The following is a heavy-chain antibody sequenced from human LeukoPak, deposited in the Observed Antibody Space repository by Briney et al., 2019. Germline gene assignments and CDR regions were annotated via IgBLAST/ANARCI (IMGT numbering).Heavy chain of an antibody. D-gene: IGHD3-10*01. V-gene: IGHV3-7*01. CDR2: IKEDGSEE. CDR3: ARESITMVRGVISGLYYYYYGMDV. Sequence: HPGGSLRLSCAASGFSFSVYSMSWVRQAPGKGLEWVANIKEDGSEEYYVDSVKGRFTISRDNAKKSLYLQMNSLRAEDTAVYYCARESITMVRGVISGLYYYYYGMDVWGQGTTVTVSS. J-gene: IGHJ6*02. CDR1: GFSFSVYS.